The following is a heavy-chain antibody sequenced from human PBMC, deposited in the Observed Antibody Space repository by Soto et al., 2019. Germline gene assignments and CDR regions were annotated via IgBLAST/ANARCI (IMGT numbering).Heavy chain of an antibody. D-gene: IGHD2-2*01. Sequence: SETLSLTCAVYGGSFSGYYWSWIRQPPGKGLEWIGEINHSGSTNYNPSLKSRVTISVDTSKNQFSLKLSSVTAADTAVYYCATLVPYCSSTSCYAGRYSYGYYYYYYMDVWGKGTTVTVSS. CDR1: GGSFSGYY. CDR3: ATLVPYCSSTSCYAGRYSYGYYYYYYMDV. CDR2: INHSGST. V-gene: IGHV4-34*01. J-gene: IGHJ6*03.